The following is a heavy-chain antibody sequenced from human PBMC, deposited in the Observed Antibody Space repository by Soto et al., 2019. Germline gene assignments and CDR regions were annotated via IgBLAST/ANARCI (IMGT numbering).Heavy chain of an antibody. CDR2: ISGSGGST. Sequence: PGGSLRLSCAASGFTFNNYAMTWVRQAPGKGLEWVSSISGSGGSTYYADSVKGRFTISRDNSMNTLYLQMNSLRADDTAIYYCAKDLHWFAMDVWGQGTTVTVSS. CDR3: AKDLHWFAMDV. CDR1: GFTFNNYA. V-gene: IGHV3-23*01. J-gene: IGHJ6*02. D-gene: IGHD3-10*01.